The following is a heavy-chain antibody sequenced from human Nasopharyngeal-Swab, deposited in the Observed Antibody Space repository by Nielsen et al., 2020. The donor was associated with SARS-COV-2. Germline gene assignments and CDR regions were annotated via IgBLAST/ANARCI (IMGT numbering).Heavy chain of an antibody. Sequence: SETLSLTCTVSGGSIGSSSYYWGWIRQPPGKGLEWIGSIYYRGSTYYNPSLKSRFTISVDTSKNQFSLKLSSVTAADTAVYYCATYGYGSYYYYYMDVWGKGTRVTVSS. CDR1: GGSIGSSSYY. CDR3: ATYGYGSYYYYYMDV. J-gene: IGHJ6*03. V-gene: IGHV4-39*01. CDR2: IYYRGST. D-gene: IGHD5-18*01.